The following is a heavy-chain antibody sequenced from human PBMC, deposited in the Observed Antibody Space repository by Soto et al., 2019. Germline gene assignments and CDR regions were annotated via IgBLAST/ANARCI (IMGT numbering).Heavy chain of an antibody. V-gene: IGHV3-7*01. CDR1: GFTFSSYW. J-gene: IGHJ6*02. Sequence: GGSLRLSCAASGFTFSSYWMSWVRQAPGKGLEWVANIKQDGSEKYYVDSVKGRFTISRDNAKNSLYLQMNSLRAEDTAVYYCARDRPAGTDYYYYYGMDVWGQGTKVTVYS. D-gene: IGHD6-19*01. CDR3: ARDRPAGTDYYYYYGMDV. CDR2: IKQDGSEK.